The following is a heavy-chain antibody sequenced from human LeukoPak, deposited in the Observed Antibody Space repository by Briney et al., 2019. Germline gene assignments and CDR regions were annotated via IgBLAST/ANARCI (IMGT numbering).Heavy chain of an antibody. V-gene: IGHV5-51*01. CDR2: IYPGDSRI. J-gene: IGHJ4*02. D-gene: IGHD3-22*01. CDR1: GYSFTNYW. CDR3: ARRGMDYYDSSGDFSFDY. Sequence: GESLKISCQGFGYSFTNYWIGWVRQMPGKGMEWMGVIYPGDSRIRYNPSLQGQVTISVDKSISTAYLQWVSLKASDTAMYYCARRGMDYYDSSGDFSFDYWGQGTLVTVSS.